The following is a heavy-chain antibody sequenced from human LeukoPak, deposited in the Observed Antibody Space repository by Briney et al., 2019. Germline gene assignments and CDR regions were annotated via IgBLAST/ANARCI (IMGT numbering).Heavy chain of an antibody. CDR1: GFTFSSYW. D-gene: IGHD3-3*01. CDR3: ARDSVEWYIFDY. J-gene: IGHJ4*02. CDR2: TNRDGSST. V-gene: IGHV3-74*01. Sequence: GGSLRLSCAASGFTFSSYWMHWVRQAPGKGPVWVARTNRDGSSTAYADSVKGRFTISKDNAKNPLYLLMNSLRAEDTAVYYCARDSVEWYIFDYWGQGTLVTVSS.